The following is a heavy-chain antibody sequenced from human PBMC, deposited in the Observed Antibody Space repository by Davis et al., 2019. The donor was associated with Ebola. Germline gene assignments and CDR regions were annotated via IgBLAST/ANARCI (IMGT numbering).Heavy chain of an antibody. J-gene: IGHJ4*02. D-gene: IGHD1-14*01. CDR2: IWYDGSNK. CDR3: AKKIPGNNPFDS. V-gene: IGHV3-33*03. Sequence: GESLKISCAASGFTFSSYGMHWVRQAPGKGLEWVAVIWYDGSNKYYADSVKGRFTISRNNSMNILYLQMDSLRAEDTAVYYCAKKIPGNNPFDSWGQGTLVIVSS. CDR1: GFTFSSYG.